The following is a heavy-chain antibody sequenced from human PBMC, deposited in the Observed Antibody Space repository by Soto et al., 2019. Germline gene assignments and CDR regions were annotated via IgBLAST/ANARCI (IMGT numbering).Heavy chain of an antibody. D-gene: IGHD5-12*01. CDR3: TAGLGAAGKDY. CDR1: GFTFSKAW. CDR2: IKRIPDGGTK. Sequence: EVQLVESGGGLVKTGGSLRLSCAASGFTFSKAWMSWVRQAPGKGLEWVGRIKRIPDGGTKDYAAPVKDRFTISRDDSMNPLYLQMNSLKSEDTAVYYCTAGLGAAGKDYWGQGTLVTVSS. V-gene: IGHV3-15*01. J-gene: IGHJ4*02.